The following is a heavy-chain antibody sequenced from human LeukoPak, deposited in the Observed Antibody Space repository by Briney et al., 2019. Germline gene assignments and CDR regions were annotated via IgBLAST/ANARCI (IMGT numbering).Heavy chain of an antibody. J-gene: IGHJ4*02. D-gene: IGHD6-13*01. CDR3: ATSPAYSTMIKYYFDY. CDR1: GGSISSGSYY. Sequence: SQTRSLTCTVSGGSISSGSYYWSWIRQPAGKGLEWIGRIYTSGSTNYNPSLKSRVTISVDTSKNQFSLKLSSVTAADTAVYYCATSPAYSTMIKYYFDYWGQGTLVTVSS. CDR2: IYTSGST. V-gene: IGHV4-61*02.